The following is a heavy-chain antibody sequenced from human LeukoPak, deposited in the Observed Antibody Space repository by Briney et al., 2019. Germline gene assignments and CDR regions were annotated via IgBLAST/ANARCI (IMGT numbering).Heavy chain of an antibody. CDR2: IYYSGST. V-gene: IGHV4-39*07. Sequence: SETLSLTCTVSGGSISSNSFYWGWIRQPPGKGLEWIGSIYYSGSTYYNPSLKSRVTISVDTSKNQFSLKLSSVTAADTAVYYCARGRYSSSWYGPKMSWGNIWFDPWGQGTLVTVSS. CDR3: ARGRYSSSWYGPKMSWGNIWFDP. CDR1: GGSISSNSFY. D-gene: IGHD6-13*01. J-gene: IGHJ5*02.